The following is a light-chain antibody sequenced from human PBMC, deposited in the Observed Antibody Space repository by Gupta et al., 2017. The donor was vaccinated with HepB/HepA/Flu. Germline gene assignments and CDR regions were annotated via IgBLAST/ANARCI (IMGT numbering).Light chain of an antibody. CDR1: GLRSYY. V-gene: IGLV3-19*01. CDR2: GQN. CDR3: IYPDRSDNWV. Sequence: SSELTKDPAVSVALGQTVKITCQGDGLRSYYASWYQQKPGQSPLLFFYGQNTRPSGIPDRVAASRAGFTASLTITGAQAEDEADYYCIYPDRSDNWVFGGGTKVTVL. J-gene: IGLJ3*02.